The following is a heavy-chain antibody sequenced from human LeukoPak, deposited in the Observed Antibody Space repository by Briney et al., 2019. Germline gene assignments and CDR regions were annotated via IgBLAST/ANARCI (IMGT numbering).Heavy chain of an antibody. Sequence: GASVKVSCKASGYTFTSYDINWVRQATGQGLEWMGWMNPNSGNTGYAQKFQGRVTITRNTSISTAYMELSSLRSEDTAVYYCARDAGLLWFGESPPMYYFDYWGQGTLVTVSS. D-gene: IGHD3-10*01. CDR1: GYTFTSYD. V-gene: IGHV1-8*03. J-gene: IGHJ4*02. CDR3: ARDAGLLWFGESPPMYYFDY. CDR2: MNPNSGNT.